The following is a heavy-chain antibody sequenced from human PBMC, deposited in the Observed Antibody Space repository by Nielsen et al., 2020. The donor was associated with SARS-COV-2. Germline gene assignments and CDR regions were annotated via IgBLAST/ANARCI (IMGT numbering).Heavy chain of an antibody. D-gene: IGHD4-17*01. CDR1: GFTLSDLY. CDR3: ARDKGDYGSEAAGMDV. Sequence: GESLKISCAASGFTLSDLYMSWIRQAPGKGLEWVAFISTTGGYTNYAESVRGRITIFRDNAKNSVSLQMNSLRPEDTAVYYCARDKGDYGSEAAGMDVWGQGTTVTVSS. V-gene: IGHV3-11*05. J-gene: IGHJ6*02. CDR2: ISTTGGYT.